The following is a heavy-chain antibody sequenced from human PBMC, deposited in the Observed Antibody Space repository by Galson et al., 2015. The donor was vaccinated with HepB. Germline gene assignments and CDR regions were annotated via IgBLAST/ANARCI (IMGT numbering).Heavy chain of an antibody. CDR2: IYWDDDK. Sequence: PALVKPTQTLTLTCTVSGLSLRTSGMGVGWIRRPPGKALEWLALIYWDDDKRYSPSLKRRLTITKDTSESQVVLTMTNMDPVDTATYYCAHYTGYDFDYWGQGTLVTVSS. V-gene: IGHV2-5*02. D-gene: IGHD5-12*01. CDR1: GLSLRTSGMG. CDR3: AHYTGYDFDY. J-gene: IGHJ4*02.